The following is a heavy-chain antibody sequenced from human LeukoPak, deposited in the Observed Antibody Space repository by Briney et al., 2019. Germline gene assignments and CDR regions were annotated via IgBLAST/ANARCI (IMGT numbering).Heavy chain of an antibody. CDR3: VRDYRACFDY. J-gene: IGHJ4*02. D-gene: IGHD3-16*02. CDR2: ISSSGSTI. CDR1: EFTFSDYY. V-gene: IGHV3-11*01. Sequence: GGSLRLSCAASEFTFSDYYMSWIRQAPGKGLEWVSYISSSGSTIYYADSVKGRFTISRDNAKNSLYLQMNSLGAEDTAVYYCVRDYRACFDYWGQGTLVTVSS.